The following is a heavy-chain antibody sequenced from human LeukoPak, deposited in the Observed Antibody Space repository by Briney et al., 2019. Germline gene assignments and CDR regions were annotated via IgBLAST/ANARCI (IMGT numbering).Heavy chain of an antibody. D-gene: IGHD4/OR15-4a*01. Sequence: PGGSLRLSCAASGFTVSSNSMSWVRQAPGKGLEWVSFIYSDNTHYSDSVKGRFTISRDNSKNTLYLQMNSLRAEDTAGYYCARRAGAYSHPYDYWGQGTLVTVSS. CDR2: IYSDNT. CDR1: GFTVSSNS. V-gene: IGHV3-53*01. CDR3: ARRAGAYSHPYDY. J-gene: IGHJ4*02.